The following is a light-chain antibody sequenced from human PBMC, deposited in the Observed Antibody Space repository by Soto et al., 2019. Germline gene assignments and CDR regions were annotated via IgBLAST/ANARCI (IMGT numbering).Light chain of an antibody. CDR3: QHYHAAPHS. Sequence: DIVMTQSPDSLAVSLGERATINCKSSQSVLYSPNNKNYLAWYQQKPGQPPKLLIYWASTRESGVPDRFSGSGSVTDFTLTISSLQAENVAFYYCQHYHAAPHSVGQGTKVEIK. V-gene: IGKV4-1*01. CDR2: WAS. J-gene: IGKJ1*01. CDR1: QSVLYSPNNKNY.